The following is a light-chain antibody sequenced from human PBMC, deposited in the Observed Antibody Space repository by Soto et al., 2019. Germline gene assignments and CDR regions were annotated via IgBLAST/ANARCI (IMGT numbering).Light chain of an antibody. V-gene: IGLV2-8*01. CDR3: SSYAGSNNLV. CDR1: SSDVGGYNY. Sequence: QSALTQPPSASGSLGQSVTIFCTGTSSDVGGYNYVSWYQQHPGKAPKLLIYDVTHRPSGVPDRFSGSKSGNTASLTVSGLQAEDETDYYCSSYAGSNNLVFGTGTKVTVL. CDR2: DVT. J-gene: IGLJ1*01.